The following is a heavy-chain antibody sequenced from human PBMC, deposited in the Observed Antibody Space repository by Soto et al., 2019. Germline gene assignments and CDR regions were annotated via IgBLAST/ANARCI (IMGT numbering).Heavy chain of an antibody. CDR2: IYRGGST. J-gene: IGHJ6*02. CDR3: ARGGVGLLIPPIRGGMDF. D-gene: IGHD2-2*02. CDR1: GETMGTGDYF. V-gene: IGHV4-30-4*01. Sequence: LSLTTSGSGETMGTGDYFWSWIRQPPGQGLEWIGYIYRGGSTYNNPSLRSRVTISADTSRNQFSLKLTSSTAADTAIYYCARGGVGLLIPPIRGGMDFWC.